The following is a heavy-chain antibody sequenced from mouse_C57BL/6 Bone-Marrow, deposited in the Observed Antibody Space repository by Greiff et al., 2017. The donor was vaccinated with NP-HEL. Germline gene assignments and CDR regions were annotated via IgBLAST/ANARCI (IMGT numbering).Heavy chain of an antibody. CDR2: IYPGDGDT. D-gene: IGHD1-1*01. V-gene: IGHV1-80*01. Sequence: QVQLKESGAELVKPGASVKISCKASGYAFSSYWMNWVKQRPGKGLEWIGQIYPGDGDTNYNGKFKGKATLTADKSSSTAYMQLSSLTSEDSAVYFCARHYGSSHWYFDVWGTGTTVTVSS. CDR1: GYAFSSYW. CDR3: ARHYGSSHWYFDV. J-gene: IGHJ1*03.